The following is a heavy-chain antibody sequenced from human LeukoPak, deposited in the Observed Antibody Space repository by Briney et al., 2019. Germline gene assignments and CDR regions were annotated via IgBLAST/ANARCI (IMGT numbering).Heavy chain of an antibody. J-gene: IGHJ2*01. CDR1: GITFKSYA. CDR3: AKNVLGSGSYSWYFDL. D-gene: IGHD1-26*01. Sequence: GGSLRLSCAASGITFKSYAMSWVRQAPGKGLEWVSSSTGSGGTTHADSVRGRFTISRDNSKSTLYLQMNSLRVEDTAVYYCAKNVLGSGSYSWYFDLWGRGTLVTVSS. CDR2: STGSGGTT. V-gene: IGHV3-23*01.